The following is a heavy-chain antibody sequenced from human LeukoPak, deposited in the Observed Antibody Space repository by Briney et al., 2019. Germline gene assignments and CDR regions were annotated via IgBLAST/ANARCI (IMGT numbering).Heavy chain of an antibody. D-gene: IGHD5-24*01. Sequence: SETLSLTCTVSGGSIGTYYWSWIRQPPGKGLEWIGYIYYSGSTNYNPSLKSRVTISVYTSKNQFSLKLNSVTAADTAVYAREGRTYGMDVWGQGTTVTVSS. CDR2: IYYSGST. CDR3: EGRTYGMDV. CDR1: GGSIGTYY. V-gene: IGHV4-59*13. J-gene: IGHJ6*02.